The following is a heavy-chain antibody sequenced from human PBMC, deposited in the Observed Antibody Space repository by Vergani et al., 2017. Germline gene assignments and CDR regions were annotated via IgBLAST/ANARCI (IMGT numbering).Heavy chain of an antibody. J-gene: IGHJ5*02. CDR3: ARGGFWDYCSSTSCYHWFDP. V-gene: IGHV1-69*01. D-gene: IGHD2-2*01. CDR1: GGTFSSYA. CDR2: IIPIFGTA. Sequence: QVQLVQSGAEVKKPGSSVKVSCKASGGTFSSYAISWVRQAPGQGLEWMGGIIPIFGTANYAQKFQGRVTITADESTSTAYMELSSLRSEDTAVYYCARGGFWDYCSSTSCYHWFDPWGQGTLVTVSS.